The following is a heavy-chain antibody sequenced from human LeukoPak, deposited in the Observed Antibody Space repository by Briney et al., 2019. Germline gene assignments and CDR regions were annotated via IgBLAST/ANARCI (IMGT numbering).Heavy chain of an antibody. CDR2: ILGSGGST. CDR1: GFTFSSYA. V-gene: IGHV3-23*01. Sequence: PGGSLRLSCAASGFTFSSYAMTWVRQAPGKGLEWVSAILGSGGSTYYADSVKGRFTISRDNSKNTLSLQMNSLSAEDTAVYYCARLAVAGTGEAYWGQGTLVTVSS. D-gene: IGHD6-19*01. CDR3: ARLAVAGTGEAY. J-gene: IGHJ4*02.